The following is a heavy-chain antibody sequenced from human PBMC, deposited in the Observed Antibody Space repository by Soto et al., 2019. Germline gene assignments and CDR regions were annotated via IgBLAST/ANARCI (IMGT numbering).Heavy chain of an antibody. D-gene: IGHD3-22*01. Sequence: QPGGSLRLCCSASVFTFSSYAMHWFRQAPGKGLEWVAVISYDGSNKYYADSVKGRFTISRDNSKNTLYLQMNSLRAEDTAVYYCARARLIVVVITPFDYWGQGTLVTVSS. CDR3: ARARLIVVVITPFDY. J-gene: IGHJ4*02. CDR1: VFTFSSYA. V-gene: IGHV3-30-3*01. CDR2: ISYDGSNK.